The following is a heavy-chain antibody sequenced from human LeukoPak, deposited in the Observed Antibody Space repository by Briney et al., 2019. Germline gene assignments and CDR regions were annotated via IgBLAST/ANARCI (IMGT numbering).Heavy chain of an antibody. J-gene: IGHJ4*02. CDR1: GGSISSYY. CDR3: ARDRITMVRGVIRENLFDY. CDR2: IYYSGST. D-gene: IGHD3-10*01. Sequence: SETLSLTCTVSGGSISSYYWSWIRQPPGKGLEWIGYIYYSGSTNYNPSLKSRVTISVDTSKNQFSLKLSSVTAADTAVYYCARDRITMVRGVIRENLFDYWGQGTLVTVSS. V-gene: IGHV4-59*01.